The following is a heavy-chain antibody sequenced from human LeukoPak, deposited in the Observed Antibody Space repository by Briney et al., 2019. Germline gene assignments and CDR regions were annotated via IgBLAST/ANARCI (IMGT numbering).Heavy chain of an antibody. V-gene: IGHV1-69*05. CDR3: ARDRGGGIIVGATFFDY. D-gene: IGHD1-26*01. CDR1: GGTFSSYA. J-gene: IGHJ4*02. Sequence: GASVKVSCKASGGTFSSYAISWVRQAPGQGLEWMGGIIPIFGTANYAQKFQGRVTMTRDMSTSTVYMELSSLRSEDTAVCYCARDRGGGIIVGATFFDYWGQGTLVTVSS. CDR2: IIPIFGTA.